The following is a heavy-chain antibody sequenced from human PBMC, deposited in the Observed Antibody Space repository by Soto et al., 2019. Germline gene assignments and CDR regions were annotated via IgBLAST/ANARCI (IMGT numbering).Heavy chain of an antibody. J-gene: IGHJ4*02. Sequence: ASVKVSCKTYGYTFTTYGINWVRQAPGQGLEWMGWISAYNGNTNYAQKLQGRVTMTTDTSTSTAYMELRSLRSDDTAVYYCARSDVDIDRVDYFDYWGQGTLVTVSS. CDR2: ISAYNGNT. D-gene: IGHD5-12*01. CDR3: ARSDVDIDRVDYFDY. CDR1: GYTFTTYG. V-gene: IGHV1-18*04.